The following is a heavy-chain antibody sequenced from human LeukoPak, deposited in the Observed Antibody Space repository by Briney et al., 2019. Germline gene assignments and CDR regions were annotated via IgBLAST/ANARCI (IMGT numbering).Heavy chain of an antibody. Sequence: SETLSLTCTVSGGSISSSSYYWGWIRQPPGKGLEWIGSIYYSGSTYYNPSLKSRVTISVDTSKNQFPLKLSSVTAADTAVYYCASRVFSYGPSNYYFDYWGQGTLVTVSS. J-gene: IGHJ4*02. D-gene: IGHD3-10*01. CDR2: IYYSGST. CDR3: ASRVFSYGPSNYYFDY. CDR1: GGSISSSSYY. V-gene: IGHV4-39*01.